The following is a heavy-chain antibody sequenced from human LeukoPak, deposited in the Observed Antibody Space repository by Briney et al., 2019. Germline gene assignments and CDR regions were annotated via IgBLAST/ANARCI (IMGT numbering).Heavy chain of an antibody. CDR2: MNPNSGNT. Sequence: GASVKVSCKASGYTFTSYDINWVRQATGQGLEWMGWMNPNSGNTGYAQKFQGRVTMTRDTSISTAYMELSRLRSDDTAVYYCARATRTAVTARLHWYFNLWGRGTLVTVSS. CDR3: ARATRTAVTARLHWYFNL. J-gene: IGHJ2*01. V-gene: IGHV1-8*02. D-gene: IGHD4-17*01. CDR1: GYTFTSYD.